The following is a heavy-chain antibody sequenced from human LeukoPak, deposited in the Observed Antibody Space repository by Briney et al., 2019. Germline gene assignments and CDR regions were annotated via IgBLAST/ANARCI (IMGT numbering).Heavy chain of an antibody. J-gene: IGHJ4*02. V-gene: IGHV3-30*04. CDR2: TSYDGRNR. CDR3: VRDGGWFDGFWDK. Sequence: GGSLRLSCAASGFRISSYAMYWVRQAPGKGLEWVAVTSYDGRNRYYADSVKGRFTISRDNSNNTLSLEMNSLRAEDTAVYYCVRDGGWFDGFWDKWGQGTLVTVSS. D-gene: IGHD3-10*01. CDR1: GFRISSYA.